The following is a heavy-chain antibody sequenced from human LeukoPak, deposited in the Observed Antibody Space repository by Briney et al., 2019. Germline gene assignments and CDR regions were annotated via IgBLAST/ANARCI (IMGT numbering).Heavy chain of an antibody. CDR2: ISAYNGNT. J-gene: IGHJ4*02. CDR1: GCTFTSYG. Sequence: ASVKVSCKASGCTFTSYGISWVRQAPGQGLEWMGWISAYNGNTNYAQKLQGRVTMTTDTSTSTAYMELRSLRSDDTAVYYCARSALYMVRGVSDYWGQGTLVTVSS. V-gene: IGHV1-18*01. CDR3: ARSALYMVRGVSDY. D-gene: IGHD3-10*01.